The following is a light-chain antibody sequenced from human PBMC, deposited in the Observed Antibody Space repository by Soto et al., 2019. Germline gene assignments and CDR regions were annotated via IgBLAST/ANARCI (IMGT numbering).Light chain of an antibody. J-gene: IGKJ1*01. CDR3: QQAYGAPPT. CDR2: GAS. Sequence: EIVMTQSPATLSVSPGERATLSCRASQGVSGNLAWYQQKPGQAPRLLIYGASTRATGIPARFSGSGSGTEFTLTISSLQSEDFATYYCQQAYGAPPTFGQGTKVEIK. CDR1: QGVSGN. V-gene: IGKV3-15*01.